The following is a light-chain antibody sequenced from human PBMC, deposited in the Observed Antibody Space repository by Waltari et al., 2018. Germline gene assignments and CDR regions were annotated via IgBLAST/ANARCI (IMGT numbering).Light chain of an antibody. V-gene: IGLV1-40*01. CDR2: GNF. CDR1: SSNIGAASD. Sequence: QSVLPQPPSVSGVPGQRVTMSCPGRSSNIGAASDVPWYQQVPGTPPRLLIYGNFNRPSGVPDRFSASKSGASASLAITGLQAEDEADYYCQSYDSSLGLVFGGGTKLTVL. CDR3: QSYDSSLGLV. J-gene: IGLJ3*02.